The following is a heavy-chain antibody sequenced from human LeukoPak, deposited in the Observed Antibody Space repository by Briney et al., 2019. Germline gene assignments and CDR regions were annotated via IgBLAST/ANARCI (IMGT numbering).Heavy chain of an antibody. J-gene: IGHJ5*02. CDR2: INPTGGCT. D-gene: IGHD1-26*01. Sequence: ASVKVSCKASGYTFTNYYMHWVGQAPGQGLEWMGLINPTGGCTGYAQKFHGRVTMTRDMSTSADYMELSSLRSEDAAIYYCARDNSVGDNAWWFDPWGQGTLVTVSS. CDR3: ARDNSVGDNAWWFDP. V-gene: IGHV1-46*01. CDR1: GYTFTNYY.